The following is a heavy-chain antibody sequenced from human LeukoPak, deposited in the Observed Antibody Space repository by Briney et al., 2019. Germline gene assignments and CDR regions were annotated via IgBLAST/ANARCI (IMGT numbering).Heavy chain of an antibody. V-gene: IGHV3-74*01. CDR1: GFTFSSYW. J-gene: IGHJ3*01. Sequence: QPGGSLRLSCAASGFTFSSYWMHWVRQAPGKGLVWVSRINSDGSSTTYADSVKGRFTISRDNAKNTLYLQVNSLRAEDTAVYFCARAPPGSVFYFWGQGTMVTVSS. D-gene: IGHD5/OR15-5a*01. CDR2: INSDGSST. CDR3: ARAPPGSVFYF.